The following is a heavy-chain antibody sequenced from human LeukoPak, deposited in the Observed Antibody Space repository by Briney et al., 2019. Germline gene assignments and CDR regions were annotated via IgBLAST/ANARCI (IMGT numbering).Heavy chain of an antibody. CDR1: GFTFSRYW. CDR3: ARVLGCTNGVCHDAFDI. Sequence: GGSLRLSYAASGFTFSRYWMSWVRQAPGKGLEWVANIKEDGGEKFHMDSVKGRFTISRDNAKKSLYLQMNSLRAEDTAVYFCARVLGCTNGVCHDAFDIWGQGTVVTVSS. J-gene: IGHJ3*02. D-gene: IGHD2-8*01. V-gene: IGHV3-7*01. CDR2: IKEDGGEK.